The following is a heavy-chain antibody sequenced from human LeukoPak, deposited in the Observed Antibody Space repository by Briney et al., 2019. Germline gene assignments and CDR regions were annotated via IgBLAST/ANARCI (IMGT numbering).Heavy chain of an antibody. D-gene: IGHD6-19*01. Sequence: GGSLRLSCAASGFTFDDYAMHWVRQAPGKGLEWVSGISWNSGSIGYADSVKGRFTISRDNAKNSLYLQMNSLRAEDTAVYYCASDSSGWYGDYWGQGTLVTVSS. CDR1: GFTFDDYA. CDR2: ISWNSGSI. CDR3: ASDSSGWYGDY. J-gene: IGHJ4*02. V-gene: IGHV3-9*01.